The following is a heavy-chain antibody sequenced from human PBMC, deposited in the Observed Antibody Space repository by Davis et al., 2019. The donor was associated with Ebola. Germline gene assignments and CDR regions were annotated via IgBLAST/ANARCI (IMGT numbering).Heavy chain of an antibody. CDR2: IYSGGST. CDR1: GFTVSSNY. D-gene: IGHD5-18*01. V-gene: IGHV3-66*01. CDR3: ASGGYSYGWDYYYGMDV. Sequence: GESLKISCAASGFTVSSNYMSWVRQAPGKELEWVSVIYSGGSTYYADSVKGRFTISRDNSKNTLYLQMNSLRAEDTAVYYCASGGYSYGWDYYYGMDVWGQGTTVTVSS. J-gene: IGHJ6*02.